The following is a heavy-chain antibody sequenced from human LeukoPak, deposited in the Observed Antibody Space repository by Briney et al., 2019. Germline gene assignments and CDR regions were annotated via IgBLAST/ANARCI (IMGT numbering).Heavy chain of an antibody. CDR3: ACKYGSGSYLTYYYYYGMDV. D-gene: IGHD3-10*01. CDR1: GYTFTSYD. Sequence: ASVKVSCKASGYTFTSYDINWVRQATGQGLEWMGWMNPNSGNTGYPQKFQGRVTMTRNTSISTAYMELSSLRSEDTAVYYCACKYGSGSYLTYYYYYGMDVWGQGTTVTVSS. J-gene: IGHJ6*02. V-gene: IGHV1-8*01. CDR2: MNPNSGNT.